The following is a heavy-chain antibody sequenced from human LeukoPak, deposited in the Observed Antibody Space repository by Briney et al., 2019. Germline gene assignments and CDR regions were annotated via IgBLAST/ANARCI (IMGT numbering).Heavy chain of an antibody. CDR3: ARDLRVAGTRDFDY. D-gene: IGHD6-19*01. CDR1: GFTVSSNY. Sequence: GGSLRLSCAASGFTVSSNYMSWVRQAPGKGLEWVSVIYSGGSTYYADSVKGRFTISRDNSKNTLYLQMNSLRAEDTAVYYCARDLRVAGTRDFDYWGQGTLVTVSS. V-gene: IGHV3-53*01. CDR2: IYSGGST. J-gene: IGHJ4*02.